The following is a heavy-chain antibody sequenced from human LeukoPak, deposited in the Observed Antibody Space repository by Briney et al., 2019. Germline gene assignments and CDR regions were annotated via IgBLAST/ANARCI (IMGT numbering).Heavy chain of an antibody. CDR3: ATSRIVVVIPSFDY. CDR1: GYTLTELS. V-gene: IGHV1-24*01. D-gene: IGHD3-22*01. J-gene: IGHJ4*02. CDR2: FDPEDGET. Sequence: ASAKVSCKVSGYTLTELSMHWVRQAPGKGLEWMGGFDPEDGETIYAQKFQGRVTMTEDTSTDTAYMELSSLRSEDTAVYYCATSRIVVVIPSFDYWGQGTLVTVSS.